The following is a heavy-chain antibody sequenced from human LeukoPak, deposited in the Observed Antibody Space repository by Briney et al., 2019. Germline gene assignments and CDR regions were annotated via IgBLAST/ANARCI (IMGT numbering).Heavy chain of an antibody. CDR2: IGGSGDST. CDR3: AKWWSFSDY. J-gene: IGHJ4*02. CDR1: GFTFSGYA. V-gene: IGHV3-23*01. D-gene: IGHD2-15*01. Sequence: GGSLRLSCAASGFTFSGYAMSWVRQAPGTGLEWVSGIGGSGDSTYYGDSVKGRFTISRDNSKNTVFLQMNSLRAEDTAVYYCAKWWSFSDYWGRGTLVTVSS.